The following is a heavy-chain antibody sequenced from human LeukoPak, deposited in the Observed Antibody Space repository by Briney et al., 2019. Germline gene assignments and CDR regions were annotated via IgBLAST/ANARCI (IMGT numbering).Heavy chain of an antibody. D-gene: IGHD3-22*01. Sequence: ASVKVSCKASGYTFTSYDINWVRQATGQGLEWMGWMNPNSGNTGYAQKFQGRVTMTRNTSISTAYMELSSLRSEDTAVYYCATDSRYFDTNRYFDPWGQGTLITVSS. CDR2: MNPNSGNT. J-gene: IGHJ5*02. CDR1: GYTFTSYD. CDR3: ATDSRYFDTNRYFDP. V-gene: IGHV1-8*01.